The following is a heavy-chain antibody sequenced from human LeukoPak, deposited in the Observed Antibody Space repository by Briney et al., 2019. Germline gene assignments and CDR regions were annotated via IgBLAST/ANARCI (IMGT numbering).Heavy chain of an antibody. D-gene: IGHD5-18*01. CDR2: IYYSGST. Sequence: SETLSLTCTVSGGSISSGGYYWSWIRQHPGTGLEWIGYIYYSGSTYYNPSLKSRVTISVDTSKNQFSLKLSSVTAADTAVYYCARANWFSSGGMDVWGQGTTVTVSS. J-gene: IGHJ6*02. CDR1: GGSISSGGYY. V-gene: IGHV4-31*03. CDR3: ARANWFSSGGMDV.